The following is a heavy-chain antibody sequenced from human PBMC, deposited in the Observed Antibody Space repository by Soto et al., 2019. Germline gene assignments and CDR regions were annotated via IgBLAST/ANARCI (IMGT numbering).Heavy chain of an antibody. D-gene: IGHD4-17*01. CDR1: GFTFDDYA. Sequence: EVQLVESGGGLVQPGRSLRLSCAASGFTFDDYAMHWVRQAPGKGLEWVSGISWNSGSIGYADSVKGRFTISRDNAKNSLYLQMNSLRAEDTALYYCAKARGYGPPFDYWGQGTLVTVSS. V-gene: IGHV3-9*01. CDR2: ISWNSGSI. CDR3: AKARGYGPPFDY. J-gene: IGHJ4*02.